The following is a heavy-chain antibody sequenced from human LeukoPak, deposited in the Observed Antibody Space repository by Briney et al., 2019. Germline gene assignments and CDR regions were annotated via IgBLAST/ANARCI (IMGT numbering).Heavy chain of an antibody. CDR3: ARDRGPYYDSSGYYYDAFDI. V-gene: IGHV1-69*05. CDR1: GGTFSSYA. CDR2: IIPIFGTA. J-gene: IGHJ3*02. D-gene: IGHD3-22*01. Sequence: SVKVSCKASGGTFSSYAISWVRQAPGQGLEWMGRIIPIFGTANYAQEFQGRVTITTGESTSTAYMELSSLRSEDTAVYYCARDRGPYYDSSGYYYDAFDIWGQGTMVTVSS.